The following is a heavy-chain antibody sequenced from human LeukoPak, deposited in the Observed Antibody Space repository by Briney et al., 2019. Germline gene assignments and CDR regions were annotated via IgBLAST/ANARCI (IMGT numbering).Heavy chain of an antibody. D-gene: IGHD3-10*01. CDR3: ARVRVIRGVIIKVDGYFDY. Sequence: PGGSLRLSCAASGFTFGSYWMSWVRRAPGKGLEWVATIKQDGNEKYYVDSVKGRFTISRDNAKNSLYLQMNSLRAEGTAVHYCARVRVIRGVIIKVDGYFDYWGQGTLVTVSS. V-gene: IGHV3-7*05. CDR1: GFTFGSYW. J-gene: IGHJ4*02. CDR2: IKQDGNEK.